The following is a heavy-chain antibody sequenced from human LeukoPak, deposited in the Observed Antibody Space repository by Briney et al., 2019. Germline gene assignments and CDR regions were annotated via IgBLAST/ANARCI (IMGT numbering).Heavy chain of an antibody. CDR3: AKDLAVGTTPRVYAFDL. D-gene: IGHD1-26*01. J-gene: IGHJ3*01. CDR1: GFTLYDYA. V-gene: IGHV3-9*01. CDR2: ANRDSSTI. Sequence: KPGRSLTLSCAASGFTLYDYAMHWVRQVPGKGLEWVGGANRDSSTIAYGDSVRGRFTISRDKARNYLYLQMNSLRTEDTALYYCAKDLAVGTTPRVYAFDLWGQGTMVTVS.